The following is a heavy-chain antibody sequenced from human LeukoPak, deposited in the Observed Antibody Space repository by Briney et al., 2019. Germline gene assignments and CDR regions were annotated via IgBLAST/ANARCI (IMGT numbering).Heavy chain of an antibody. CDR1: GLSVSSNF. J-gene: IGHJ4*02. Sequence: GGSLRLSCAATGLSVSSNFMSWVRQAPGKGLEWVANIKQDGSEKYYVDSVKGRFTISRDNAKNSLYLQMNSLRAEDTAVYYCARDRFAVNYWGQGTLVTVSS. CDR2: IKQDGSEK. D-gene: IGHD4-17*01. CDR3: ARDRFAVNY. V-gene: IGHV3-7*01.